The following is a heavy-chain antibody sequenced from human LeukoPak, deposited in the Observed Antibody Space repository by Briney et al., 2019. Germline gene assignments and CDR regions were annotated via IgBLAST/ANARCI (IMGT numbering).Heavy chain of an antibody. CDR3: ARGGRYCSSTSCYTYNWFDP. V-gene: IGHV4-34*01. CDR2: INHSGST. Sequence: SETLSLTCAVYGGSFSGYYWSWIRQPPGKGLEWIGEINHSGSTNYNPSLKSRVTISVDTSKNQFSLKLSSVTAADTAVYYCARGGRYCSSTSCYTYNWFDPWGQGTLVTVSS. D-gene: IGHD2-2*02. CDR1: GGSFSGYY. J-gene: IGHJ5*02.